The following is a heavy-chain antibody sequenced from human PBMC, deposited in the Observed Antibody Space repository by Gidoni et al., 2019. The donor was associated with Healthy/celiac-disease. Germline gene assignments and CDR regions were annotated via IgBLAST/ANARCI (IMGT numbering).Heavy chain of an antibody. Sequence: EVQLVESGGGLVKPGGSLRLPCAASGFTLSSYSMNWVRRAPGKGLEWVSSISSSSSYIYYADSVKGRLTISRDNAKNSLYLQMNSLRAEDTAVYYCARETGGIVVVPAAYDYWGQGTLVTVSS. V-gene: IGHV3-21*01. D-gene: IGHD2-2*01. CDR1: GFTLSSYS. CDR2: ISSSSSYI. CDR3: ARETGGIVVVPAAYDY. J-gene: IGHJ4*02.